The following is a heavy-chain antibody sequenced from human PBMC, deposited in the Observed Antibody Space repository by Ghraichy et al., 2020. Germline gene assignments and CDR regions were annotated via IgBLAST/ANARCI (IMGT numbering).Heavy chain of an antibody. D-gene: IGHD2-2*01. CDR2: IKEDGSDK. CDR3: ARGFRTSPY. CDR1: GFTFTAYW. Sequence: SLRLSCAASGFTFTAYWMTWVRQSPGKGLEWVASIKEDGSDKYYVDSVKGRFTLSRDNAKNSVYLQMNSLSADDTTVYYCARGFRTSPYWGQGTLVTVSS. J-gene: IGHJ4*02. V-gene: IGHV3-7*01.